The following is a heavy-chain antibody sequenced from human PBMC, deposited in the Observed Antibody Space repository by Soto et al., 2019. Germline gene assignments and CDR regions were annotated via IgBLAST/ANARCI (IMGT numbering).Heavy chain of an antibody. CDR1: GYTFTGYD. Sequence: QVQLVQSGAEVKKPGASVRVSCETSGYTFTGYDINWVRQATGQGLEWLGWVNLNSGNTGYAQKFRGRIATTRDTTISTSYMELGRLSSEDRAMYYCAREKAHGENPRDPWGQGTQVTVSS. CDR2: VNLNSGNT. V-gene: IGHV1-8*01. CDR3: AREKAHGENPRDP. J-gene: IGHJ5*02. D-gene: IGHD4-17*01.